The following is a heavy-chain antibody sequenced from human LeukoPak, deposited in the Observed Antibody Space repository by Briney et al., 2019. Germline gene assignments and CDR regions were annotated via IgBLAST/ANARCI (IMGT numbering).Heavy chain of an antibody. V-gene: IGHV1-8*01. J-gene: IGHJ4*02. CDR3: ARGVHTELLLPHY. CDR2: MNPNSGNT. CDR1: GYTFTSYD. Sequence: ASVKVSCKASGYTFTSYDINWVRQATGQGLEWMGWMNPNSGNTGYAQKFQGRVTMTRNASISTAYMELSSLRSEDTAVYYCARGVHTELLLPHYWGQGTLVTVSS. D-gene: IGHD2-15*01.